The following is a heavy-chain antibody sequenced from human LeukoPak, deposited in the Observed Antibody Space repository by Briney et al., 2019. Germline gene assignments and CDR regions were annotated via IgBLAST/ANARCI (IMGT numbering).Heavy chain of an antibody. J-gene: IGHJ3*01. CDR3: ARRIVVVPDAIRVGDAFDV. D-gene: IGHD2-2*02. V-gene: IGHV4-38-2*01. CDR1: GYSISNGYY. CDR2: IYHSGSS. Sequence: SETLSLTCVVSGYSISNGYYWGWIRQPPGKGLEWIGSIYHSGSSYYNPSLKSRVTISVDTSKNQFSLKLSSVTAADTAEYYCARRIVVVPDAIRVGDAFDVWGQGTKVTVSP.